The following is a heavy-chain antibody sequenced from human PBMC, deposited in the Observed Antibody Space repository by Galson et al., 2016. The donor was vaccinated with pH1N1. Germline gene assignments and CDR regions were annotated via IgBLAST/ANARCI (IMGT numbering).Heavy chain of an antibody. CDR1: GFSISSSGMR. D-gene: IGHD3-16*01. V-gene: IGHV2-5*08. CDR2: RYWDDDK. J-gene: IGHJ3*01. Sequence: PALVKPPQTLTLTCTFSGFSISSSGMRVGWIRQPPGKALEWIAVRYWDDDKRYSPSLKSKLTITKDTSKNHVVLTMANMDPMDTATYYCAHREVMITNAFDVWGQGTMVTVSS. CDR3: AHREVMITNAFDV.